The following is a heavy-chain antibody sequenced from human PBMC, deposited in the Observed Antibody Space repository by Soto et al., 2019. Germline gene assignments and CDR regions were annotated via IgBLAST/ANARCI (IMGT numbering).Heavy chain of an antibody. J-gene: IGHJ3*02. D-gene: IGHD3-22*01. CDR1: GGSISSGGYP. CDR2: IYHSGST. V-gene: IGHV4-30-2*01. Sequence: PSETLSLTCAVSGGSISSGGYPWSWIRQPPGKGLEWIGYIYHSGSTYYNPSLKSRVTISVDRSKNQFSLKLSSVTAADTAVYYCARGGKWLLLYAFDIWGQGTMVTVSS. CDR3: ARGGKWLLLYAFDI.